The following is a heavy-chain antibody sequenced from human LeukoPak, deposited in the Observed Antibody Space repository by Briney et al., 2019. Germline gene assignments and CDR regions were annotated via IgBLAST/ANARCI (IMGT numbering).Heavy chain of an antibody. CDR2: INPSGGST. D-gene: IGHD5-18*01. Sequence: ASVKVSCKASGYTFTSYYMHWVRQAPGQGLEWMGIINPSGGSTSYAQKFQGRVTMTRDTSTSTVYMELSSLRSEDTAVYYCSVHSYGYKDHHWGQGTLVTVSS. J-gene: IGHJ5*02. CDR1: GYTFTSYY. CDR3: SVHSYGYKDHH. V-gene: IGHV1-46*01.